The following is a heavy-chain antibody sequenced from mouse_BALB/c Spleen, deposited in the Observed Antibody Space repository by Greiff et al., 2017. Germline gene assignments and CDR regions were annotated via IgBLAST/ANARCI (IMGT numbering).Heavy chain of an antibody. J-gene: IGHJ3*01. CDR2: IDPSDSYT. V-gene: IGHV1S127*01. D-gene: IGHD2-4*01. Sequence: VQLQQPGAELVKPGASVKMSCKASGYTFTSYWMHWVKQRPGQGLEWIGVIDPSDSYTSYNQKFKGKATLTVDTSSSTAYMQLSSLTSEDSAVYYCTIYYDAAWFAYWGQGTLVTVSA. CDR3: TIYYDAAWFAY. CDR1: GYTFTSYW.